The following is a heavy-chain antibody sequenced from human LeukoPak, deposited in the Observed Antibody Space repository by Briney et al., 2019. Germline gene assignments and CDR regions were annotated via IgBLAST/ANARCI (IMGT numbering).Heavy chain of an antibody. V-gene: IGHV3-23*01. J-gene: IGHJ4*02. CDR3: AKCYYDSSGYYLGY. CDR2: ISGSGGST. CDR1: GFTFSSYA. D-gene: IGHD3-22*01. Sequence: GGSLRLSCAASGFTFSSYAMSWVRQAPGKGLEWVSAISGSGGSTYYADSVKGRLTISRDNSKNTLYLQMNSLRAEDTAVYYCAKCYYDSSGYYLGYWGQGTLVTVSS.